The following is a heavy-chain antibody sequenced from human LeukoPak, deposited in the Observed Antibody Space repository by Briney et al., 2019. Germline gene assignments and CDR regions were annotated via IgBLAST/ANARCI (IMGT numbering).Heavy chain of an antibody. J-gene: IGHJ5*02. V-gene: IGHV3-30-3*01. Sequence: GGSLRLSCAASGFTFSNYAMHWVRQAPGKGLEWVALISYDGSNKYYAGSVKGRFTISRDNSKNTLYLQMNSLRAEDTAVYYCARDTHYYGSGSYYKDWFDPWGQGTLVTVSS. CDR1: GFTFSNYA. CDR3: ARDTHYYGSGSYYKDWFDP. D-gene: IGHD3-10*01. CDR2: ISYDGSNK.